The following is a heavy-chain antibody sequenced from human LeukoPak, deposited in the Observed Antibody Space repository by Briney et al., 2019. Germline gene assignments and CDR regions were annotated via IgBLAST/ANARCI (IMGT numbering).Heavy chain of an antibody. CDR1: GGTFSSYA. Sequence: SVKVSCKASGGTFSSYAISWVRQAPGQGLEWMGGIIPIFGTANYAQKFQGRVTITADESTSTAYMELSSLRFEDTAVYYCARREDGYNYNYFDYWGQGTLVTVSS. CDR2: IIPIFGTA. D-gene: IGHD5-24*01. V-gene: IGHV1-69*13. J-gene: IGHJ4*02. CDR3: ARREDGYNYNYFDY.